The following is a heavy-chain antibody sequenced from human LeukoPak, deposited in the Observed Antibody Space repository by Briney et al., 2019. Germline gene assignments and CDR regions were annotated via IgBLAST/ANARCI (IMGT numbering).Heavy chain of an antibody. J-gene: IGHJ5*02. Sequence: GASVKVSCKASGGTFSSYAISWVRQAPGQGLEWMGGIIPIFGTANYAQKFQGRVTITADESTSTAYMELSSLRSEDTAVYCCARSKQQLTVNWFDPWGQGTLVTVSS. V-gene: IGHV1-69*13. CDR1: GGTFSSYA. D-gene: IGHD6-13*01. CDR2: IIPIFGTA. CDR3: ARSKQQLTVNWFDP.